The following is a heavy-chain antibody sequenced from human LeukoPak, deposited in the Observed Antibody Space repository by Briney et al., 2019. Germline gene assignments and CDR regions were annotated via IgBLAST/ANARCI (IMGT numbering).Heavy chain of an antibody. J-gene: IGHJ4*02. CDR3: ARQGFGSSYFDY. CDR2: INHSGST. Sequence: SETLSLTCAVYGGSFSGYYWSWIRQPPGKGLEWIGEINHSGSTNYNPSLKSRVTISVDTSKNQFSLKLSSVTAADTAVYYCARQGFGSSYFDYWGQGTLVTVSS. V-gene: IGHV4-34*01. D-gene: IGHD3-16*01. CDR1: GGSFSGYY.